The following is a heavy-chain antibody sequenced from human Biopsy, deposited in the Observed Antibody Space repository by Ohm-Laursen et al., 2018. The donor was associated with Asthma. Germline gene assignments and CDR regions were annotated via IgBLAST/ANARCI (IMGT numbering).Heavy chain of an antibody. D-gene: IGHD6-19*01. CDR2: ISYDGSSI. J-gene: IGHJ4*02. CDR3: AREGVAGTHIED. V-gene: IGHV3-30-3*01. Sequence: SLRLSCAASRFTYEMHWVRQAPGKGLEWVAVISYDGSSIYYADSVKGRFTISRDNSKNTLSLQMNSLTAEGTAVYYCAREGVAGTHIEDWGQGTLVTVST. CDR1: RFTYE.